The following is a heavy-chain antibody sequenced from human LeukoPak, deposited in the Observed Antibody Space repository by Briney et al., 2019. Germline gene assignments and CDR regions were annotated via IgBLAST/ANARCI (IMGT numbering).Heavy chain of an antibody. J-gene: IGHJ5*02. D-gene: IGHD3-22*01. Sequence: GGSLRLSCAASGFTVSRNYMSWVRQAPGKGLEWVSAISGSGGSTYYADSVKGRFTISRDNSKNTLYLQMNSLRAEDTAVYYCAKGAFLLYDSSGYYPFDPWGQGTLVTVSS. V-gene: IGHV3-23*01. CDR1: GFTVSRNY. CDR3: AKGAFLLYDSSGYYPFDP. CDR2: ISGSGGST.